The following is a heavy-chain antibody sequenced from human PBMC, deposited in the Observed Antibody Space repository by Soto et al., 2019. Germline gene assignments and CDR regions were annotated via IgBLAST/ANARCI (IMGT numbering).Heavy chain of an antibody. D-gene: IGHD6-19*01. J-gene: IGHJ4*02. CDR2: IYNGERT. V-gene: IGHV4-59*01. CDR3: AQTTGWPGFDY. CDR1: GASISNKY. Sequence: QVQLQESGPGLVKPSETMSLTCTASGASISNKYWNWIRQPPGKGLEWIGHIYNGERTNYNPSLKSRVTISVDTSKNQFSLKLGSVTAADTAVYYCAQTTGWPGFDYWGQGILVPVSS.